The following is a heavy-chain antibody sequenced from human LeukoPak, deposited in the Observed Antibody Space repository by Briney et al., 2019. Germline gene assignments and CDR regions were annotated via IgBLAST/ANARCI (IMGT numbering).Heavy chain of an antibody. CDR3: ARDHYDILTGYYRSHYYYYMDV. J-gene: IGHJ6*03. V-gene: IGHV1-18*01. CDR1: GYTFTSYG. Sequence: ASVKVSCKASGYTFTSYGISWVRQAPGQGLEWMGWISAYNGNTDYAQKFQGRVTMTTDTSTSTAYMELRSLRSDDTAVYYCARDHYDILTGYYRSHYYYYMDVWGKGTTVTVSS. CDR2: ISAYNGNT. D-gene: IGHD3-9*01.